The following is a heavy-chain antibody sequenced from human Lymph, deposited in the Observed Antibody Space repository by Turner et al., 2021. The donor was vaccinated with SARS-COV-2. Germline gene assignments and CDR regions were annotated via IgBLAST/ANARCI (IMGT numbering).Heavy chain of an antibody. CDR1: RVTFNTYE. D-gene: IGHD3-22*01. CDR2: ISSSGGTI. V-gene: IGHV3-48*03. Sequence: EVQLVESGGGLVQPGGSLSISCAASRVTFNTYEMNWVRQAPGKGLEWVSYISSSGGTIYYADSVKGRFTISRDNAKNSLYLQMNSLRAEDTAVYYCARDQYYDSSGYYFFRASYFDLWGRGTLVTVSS. J-gene: IGHJ2*01. CDR3: ARDQYYDSSGYYFFRASYFDL.